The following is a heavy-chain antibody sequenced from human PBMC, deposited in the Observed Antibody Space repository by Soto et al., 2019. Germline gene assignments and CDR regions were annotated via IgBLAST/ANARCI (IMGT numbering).Heavy chain of an antibody. Sequence: QVQLVQAGAEVKKPGASVKVSCKASGYTFTGYYMHWVRQAPGQGLEWMGWINPNSGGTNYAQKFQGWVTMTRDTSISTAYMELSRLRSDDTAVYYCAREGGRGIAVAGTRSNWFDPWGQGTLVTVSS. CDR3: AREGGRGIAVAGTRSNWFDP. J-gene: IGHJ5*02. D-gene: IGHD6-19*01. CDR2: INPNSGGT. V-gene: IGHV1-2*04. CDR1: GYTFTGYY.